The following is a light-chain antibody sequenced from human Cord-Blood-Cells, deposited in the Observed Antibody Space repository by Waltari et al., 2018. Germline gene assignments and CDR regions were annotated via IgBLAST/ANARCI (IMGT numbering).Light chain of an antibody. CDR2: DVS. CDR1: SSAVGGYNY. CDR3: CSYAGSYTFV. Sequence: QSALTPPRSVSGSPGQSVTISCPRTSSAVGGYNYVSWYKQHPGKAPKLMIYDVSKRPSGVPDRFSGSKSGNTASLTISGLQAEDEADYYCCSYAGSYTFVFGTGTKVTVL. J-gene: IGLJ1*01. V-gene: IGLV2-11*01.